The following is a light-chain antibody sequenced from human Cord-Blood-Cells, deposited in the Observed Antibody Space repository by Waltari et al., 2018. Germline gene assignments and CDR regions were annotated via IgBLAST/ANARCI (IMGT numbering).Light chain of an antibody. CDR1: QTVSSSY. Sequence: EIVLTQAPDPLSLSPGEGGTLTCRASQTVSSSYLPWYQQKPGQPPRLLIYGSSSRATGIPDRFSGSGSGTDFTLTISGLGPEDFAVYYCQQYGSSPRTFGQGTKVEIK. J-gene: IGKJ1*01. CDR3: QQYGSSPRT. CDR2: GSS. V-gene: IGKV3-20*01.